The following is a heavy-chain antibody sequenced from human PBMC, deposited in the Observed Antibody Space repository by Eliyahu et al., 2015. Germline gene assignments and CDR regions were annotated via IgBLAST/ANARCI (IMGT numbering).Heavy chain of an antibody. CDR1: GFXFXSYG. D-gene: IGHD3-16*02. J-gene: IGHJ5*02. CDR2: IWYDGSNK. V-gene: IGHV3-33*01. Sequence: QVQLVESGGGVVQPGRSLXLSCAAXGFXFXSYGMHWGRQAPGKGLEWVAVIWYDGSNKYYADSVKGRFTISRDNSKNTLYLQMNSLRAEDTAVYYCARDVVNYDYIWGSYRPNWFDPWGQGTLVTVSS. CDR3: ARDVVNYDYIWGSYRPNWFDP.